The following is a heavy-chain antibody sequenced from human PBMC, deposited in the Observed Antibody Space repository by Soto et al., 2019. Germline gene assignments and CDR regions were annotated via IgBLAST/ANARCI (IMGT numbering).Heavy chain of an antibody. CDR1: GFTFSSYA. J-gene: IGHJ4*02. V-gene: IGHV3-23*01. CDR2: ISGSGGST. Sequence: GGSLRLSCAASGFTFSSYAMSWVRQAPGKGLEWVSAISGSGGSTYYADSVKGRFTISRDNSKNTLYLQMNSLRAEDTAVYYCAKFRPNSSGDSVYYFDYWGQGTLVTVSS. CDR3: AKFRPNSSGDSVYYFDY. D-gene: IGHD3-22*01.